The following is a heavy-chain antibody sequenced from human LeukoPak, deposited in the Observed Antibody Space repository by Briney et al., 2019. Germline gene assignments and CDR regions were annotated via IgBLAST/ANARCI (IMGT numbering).Heavy chain of an antibody. D-gene: IGHD6-19*01. J-gene: IGHJ4*01. CDR1: GYSFTSYW. Sequence: PGESLKISCKGSGYSFTSYWIGWVRQMPGKGLVWMGIIHPGDSDARYSPSFQGQVTFSVDKSISTAYLQWSSLKASDTAMYYCASAYRSSAFDYWGQGTLVTVSS. CDR2: IHPGDSDA. CDR3: ASAYRSSAFDY. V-gene: IGHV5-51*03.